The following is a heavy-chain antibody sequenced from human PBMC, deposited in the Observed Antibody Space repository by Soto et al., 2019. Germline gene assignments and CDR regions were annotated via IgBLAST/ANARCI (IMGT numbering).Heavy chain of an antibody. CDR1: GGTFSSYA. Sequence: QVQLVQSGAEVKKPGSSVKVSCKASGGTFSSYAISWVRQAPGQGLEWMGGIIPIFGTANYAQKFQGRVTITADKSTTTDYMELSSLRSEDTAVYYCARDPQAAGYSSSWYGAMDVWGQGTTVTVSS. CDR3: ARDPQAAGYSSSWYGAMDV. CDR2: IIPIFGTA. D-gene: IGHD6-13*01. V-gene: IGHV1-69*06. J-gene: IGHJ6*02.